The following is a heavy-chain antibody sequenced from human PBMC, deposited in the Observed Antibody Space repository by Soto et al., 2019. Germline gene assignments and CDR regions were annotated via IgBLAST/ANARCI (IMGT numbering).Heavy chain of an antibody. V-gene: IGHV1-69*13. D-gene: IGHD1-26*01. J-gene: IGHJ1*01. Sequence: VASVKVSCKASGYTFTSYGISWVRQAPGQGLEWMGGIIPIFGTANYAQKFQGRVTITADESTSTAYMELSSLRSEDTAVYYCARDPGIVGAKYFQHWGQGTLVTVSS. CDR2: IIPIFGTA. CDR1: GYTFTSYG. CDR3: ARDPGIVGAKYFQH.